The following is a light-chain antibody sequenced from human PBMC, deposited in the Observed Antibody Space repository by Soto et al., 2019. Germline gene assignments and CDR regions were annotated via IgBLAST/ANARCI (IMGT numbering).Light chain of an antibody. CDR2: EDS. J-gene: IGLJ1*01. CDR1: SSDVGNYNL. Sequence: QSVLTQPASVSGSPGQSIAISGTGTSSDVGNYNLVSWFQQHPGKAPKLMIYEDSKRPSGVSNRFSGSKSGNTASLTISGLQADDEADYYCCSYADSNTYVFGSGTKVTVL. V-gene: IGLV2-23*01. CDR3: CSYADSNTYV.